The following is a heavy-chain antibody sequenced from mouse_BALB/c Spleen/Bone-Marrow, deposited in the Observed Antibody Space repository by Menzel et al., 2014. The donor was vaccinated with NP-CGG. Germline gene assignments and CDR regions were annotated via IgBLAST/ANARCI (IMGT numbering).Heavy chain of an antibody. Sequence: QVQLKESGAELVRPGVSVKISCKGSGYTFTDYAMHWVKQGHAKSLEWIGVIGTYYGDATYNQKFKTKATMTVDESSSTAYMELARLTSEDSALYYCAREGPWFAFWGQGTLVTVSA. J-gene: IGHJ3*01. CDR2: IGTYYGDA. V-gene: IGHV1S137*01. CDR3: AREGPWFAF. CDR1: GYTFTDYA.